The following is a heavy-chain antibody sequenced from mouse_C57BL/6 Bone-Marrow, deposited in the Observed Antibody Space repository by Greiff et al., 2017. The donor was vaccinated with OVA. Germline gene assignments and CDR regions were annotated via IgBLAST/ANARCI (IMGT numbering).Heavy chain of an antibody. CDR1: GYTFTDYY. D-gene: IGHD2-1*01. CDR2: IYPGSGNT. J-gene: IGHJ2*01. V-gene: IGHV1-76*01. Sequence: QVQLKESGAELVRPGASVKLSCKASGYTFTDYYINWVKQRPGQGLEWIARIYPGSGNTYYNEKFKGKATLTAEKSSSTAYMQLSSLTSEDSAVYFCASYGNYLDYWGQGTTLTVSS. CDR3: ASYGNYLDY.